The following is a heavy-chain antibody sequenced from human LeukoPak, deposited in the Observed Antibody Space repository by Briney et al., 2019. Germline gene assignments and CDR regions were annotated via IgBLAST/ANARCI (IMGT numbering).Heavy chain of an antibody. Sequence: ASVNVSFKASGYTFTNYGISWVRQAPGQGLEWMGWISAYNGNTKYAQEFQGRVTMTTDTSTSTAYMELRSLSSDDTAVYHCAKDNHRSSWSWFDPWGQGTLVTVSS. CDR3: AKDNHRSSWSWFDP. CDR2: ISAYNGNT. V-gene: IGHV1-18*01. CDR1: GYTFTNYG. D-gene: IGHD6-13*01. J-gene: IGHJ5*02.